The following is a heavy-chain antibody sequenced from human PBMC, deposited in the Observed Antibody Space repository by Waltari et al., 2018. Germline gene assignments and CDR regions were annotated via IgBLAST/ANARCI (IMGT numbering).Heavy chain of an antibody. D-gene: IGHD6-13*01. CDR3: ARGSYSSSWFNLKAFHI. V-gene: IGHV1-69*01. CDR2: IIPLFGKT. J-gene: IGHJ3*02. Sequence: QVQLLQSGAEVKKPGSSVKVSCKASGGSFRNYAISWVRQAPGQGLEWMGGIIPLFGKTNYEQKFRGRLTITADESTTIAYMDLSSLRFEDTAVYYCARGSYSSSWFNLKAFHIWGQGTMVTVSS. CDR1: GGSFRNYA.